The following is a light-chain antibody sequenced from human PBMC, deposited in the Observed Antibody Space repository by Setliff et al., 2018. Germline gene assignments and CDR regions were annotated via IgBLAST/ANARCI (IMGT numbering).Light chain of an antibody. CDR1: SSNIGSNA. J-gene: IGLJ1*01. V-gene: IGLV1-44*01. Sequence: QSVLTQPPSASGTPGQRVTISCSGSSSNIGSNAVNWYQQFPGTAPKLLIYGVSDRPSGVSSRFSGSKSGNTAYLTISGLQTEDEAEYYCNAYASDTTYVFGSGTKVTVL. CDR3: NAYASDTTYV. CDR2: GVS.